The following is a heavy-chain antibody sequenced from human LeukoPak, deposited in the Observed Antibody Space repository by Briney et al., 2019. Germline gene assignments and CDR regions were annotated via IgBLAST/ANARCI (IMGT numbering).Heavy chain of an antibody. D-gene: IGHD5-12*01. CDR2: IKKDGSET. J-gene: IGHJ4*02. V-gene: IGHV3-7*03. CDR3: AKGRYSGTTYYFDY. CDR1: GFTLSTYW. Sequence: GGSLRLSCAASGFTLSTYWMSWVRQVPGKGLEWVANIKKDGSETYYVGSVKGRFTISRDNAKNSLYLQMNSLRAEDTAMYYCAKGRYSGTTYYFDYWGQGTLVTVSS.